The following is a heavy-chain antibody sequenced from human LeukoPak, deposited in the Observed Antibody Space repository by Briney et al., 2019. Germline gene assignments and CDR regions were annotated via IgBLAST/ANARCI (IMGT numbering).Heavy chain of an antibody. J-gene: IGHJ4*02. Sequence: GGSLRLSCAASGFTFSSYAMTWVRQAPGKGLEWVSIIPASGGSTYYADSVKGRFTISRDNSKNTLYLQVNSLRAEDTAVYYCARINRGDVYNCFDYWGQGTLVTVPS. CDR3: ARINRGDVYNCFDY. D-gene: IGHD5-24*01. CDR2: IPASGGST. CDR1: GFTFSSYA. V-gene: IGHV3-23*01.